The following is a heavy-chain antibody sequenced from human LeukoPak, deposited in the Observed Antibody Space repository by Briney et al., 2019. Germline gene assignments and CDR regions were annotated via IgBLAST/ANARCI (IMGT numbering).Heavy chain of an antibody. Sequence: PSQTLSLTCTVSGGSISSGDYYWSWTRQPPGKGLEWIGYIHYSGSTYYNPSLKSRITISLDTSKNQFSLKVISVTAADTAVYYCATTYYYGSGSPDPIDYWGQGTLVTVSS. D-gene: IGHD3-10*01. V-gene: IGHV4-30-4*01. CDR2: IHYSGST. CDR3: ATTYYYGSGSPDPIDY. J-gene: IGHJ4*02. CDR1: GGSISSGDYY.